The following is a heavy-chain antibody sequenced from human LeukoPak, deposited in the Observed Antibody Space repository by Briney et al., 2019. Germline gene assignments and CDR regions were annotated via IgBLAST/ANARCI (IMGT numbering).Heavy chain of an antibody. CDR2: IIPIFGTA. D-gene: IGHD3-3*01. Sequence: GASVKVSCKASGGTFSGYAISWVRQAPGQGLEWMGGIIPIFGTANYAQKFQGRVTITADESTSTAYMELSSLRSEDTAVYYCARSRYYDFWSGYWSTDYYYGMDVWGQGTTVTVSS. CDR3: ARSRYYDFWSGYWSTDYYYGMDV. V-gene: IGHV1-69*13. J-gene: IGHJ6*02. CDR1: GGTFSGYA.